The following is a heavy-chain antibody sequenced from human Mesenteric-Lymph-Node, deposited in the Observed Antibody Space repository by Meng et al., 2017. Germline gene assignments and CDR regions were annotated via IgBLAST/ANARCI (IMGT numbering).Heavy chain of an antibody. CDR2: IKGDGRTT. CDR3: ARRGYGYDFGY. CDR1: GFTFSSYW. D-gene: IGHD5-18*01. Sequence: GGSLRLSCVASGFTFSSYWMHWVRQAPGKGLVWVSRIKGDGRTTNYADSVKGRFTISRDNAKNSLYLQMNSLRAEDTAVYYCARRGYGYDFGYWGQGTLVTVSS. J-gene: IGHJ4*02. V-gene: IGHV3-74*01.